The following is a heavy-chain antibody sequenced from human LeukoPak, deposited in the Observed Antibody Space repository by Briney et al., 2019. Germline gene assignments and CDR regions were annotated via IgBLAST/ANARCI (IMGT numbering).Heavy chain of an antibody. J-gene: IGHJ3*02. CDR1: GFTFSSYS. V-gene: IGHV3-21*01. CDR3: ARDRIAVAGRDAFDI. CDR2: ISSSSSYI. Sequence: GGSLRLSCAASGFTFSSYSMNWVRQAPGKGLEWVSSISSSSSYIYYADSVNGRFTISRDNAKNSLYLQMNSLRAEDTAVYYCARDRIAVAGRDAFDIWGQGTMVTVSS. D-gene: IGHD6-19*01.